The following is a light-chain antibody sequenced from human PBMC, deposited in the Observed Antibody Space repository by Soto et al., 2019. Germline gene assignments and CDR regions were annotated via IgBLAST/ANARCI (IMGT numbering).Light chain of an antibody. V-gene: IGKV3-15*01. J-gene: IGKJ5*01. CDR1: QSVNIN. CDR3: QQYNDWPPLT. CDR2: GTS. Sequence: IVMTQSPATLSVSPGERATLSCRASQSVNINLAWYQQKPGQAPRLLIYGTSTRATGVPARFSGSGSGTEFTLTISNLQSEDFAVYYCQQYNDWPPLTFGGGTRLEIK.